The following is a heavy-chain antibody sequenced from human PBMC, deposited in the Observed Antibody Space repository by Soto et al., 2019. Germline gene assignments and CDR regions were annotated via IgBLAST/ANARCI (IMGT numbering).Heavy chain of an antibody. J-gene: IGHJ4*02. CDR2: INPNSGGT. D-gene: IGHD3-10*01. CDR3: ARLSYYGSGSYFDY. CDR1: GYTFTGYY. V-gene: IGHV1-2*04. Sequence: ASVKVSCKASGYTFTGYYMHWVRQGPGQGLEWMGCINPNSGGTNYAQKFQGCVTMTRDMSISTAYMDLSRLRSDDTAVYYCARLSYYGSGSYFDYWGQGTLVTVSS.